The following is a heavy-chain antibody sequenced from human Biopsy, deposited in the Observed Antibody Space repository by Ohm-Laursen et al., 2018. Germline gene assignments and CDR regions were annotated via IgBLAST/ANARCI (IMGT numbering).Heavy chain of an antibody. J-gene: IGHJ3*02. CDR2: ITVSADTT. V-gene: IGHV3-23*01. CDR3: AKGRVGNSGSLDI. CDR1: GVTLSGYG. Sequence: SLRLSCAASGVTLSGYGMNWVRQAPGKGLEWASAITVSADTTYYADSVRGRFTVSRDNSQNTLYLQMNSLRAEDTAIYYCAKGRVGNSGSLDIWGHGTMVTVSS. D-gene: IGHD1-1*01.